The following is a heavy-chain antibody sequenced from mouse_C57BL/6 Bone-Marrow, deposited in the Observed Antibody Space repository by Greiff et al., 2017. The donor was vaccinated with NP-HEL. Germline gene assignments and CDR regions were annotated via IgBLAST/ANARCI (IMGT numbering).Heavy chain of an antibody. Sequence: QVQLQQSGPELVKPGASVKISCKASGYAFSSSWMNWVKQRPGKGLEWIGRIYPGDGDTNYNGKFKGKATLTADKSSSTAYMQLSSLTSEDSAVYFCASYPSYYYGSSYYAMDYWGQGTSVTVSS. V-gene: IGHV1-82*01. CDR3: ASYPSYYYGSSYYAMDY. D-gene: IGHD1-1*01. J-gene: IGHJ4*01. CDR2: IYPGDGDT. CDR1: GYAFSSSW.